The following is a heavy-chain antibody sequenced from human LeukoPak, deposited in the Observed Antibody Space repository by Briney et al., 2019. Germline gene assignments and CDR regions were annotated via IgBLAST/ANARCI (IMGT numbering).Heavy chain of an antibody. CDR2: ISGSGRST. V-gene: IGHV3-23*01. D-gene: IGHD3-10*01. J-gene: IGHJ6*04. CDR1: GFTFNNSA. Sequence: HPGGSLRLSCAASGFTFNNSAMSWVRQAPGKGLEWVSSISGSGRSTYYAPSVKGRFTVSKDSSKNTLFLQTNSLRPDDTAIYYCSRHGPRGPFASGTSRVYYGLDVWGKGTTVTVSS. CDR3: SRHGPRGPFASGTSRVYYGLDV.